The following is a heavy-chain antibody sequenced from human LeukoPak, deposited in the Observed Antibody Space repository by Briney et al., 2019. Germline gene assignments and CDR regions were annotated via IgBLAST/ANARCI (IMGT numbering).Heavy chain of an antibody. J-gene: IGHJ4*02. D-gene: IGHD3-10*01. Sequence: ASVKVSCKSSGYTFISYGITWVRQAPGQGREWMGWISPYNGNTKYEQRLEGRVTMTTDTSTSTASMELRSLRSDDTAVYYCARDSGSDSDSWGQGTLVTVSS. CDR1: GYTFISYG. V-gene: IGHV1-18*01. CDR3: ARDSGSDSDS. CDR2: ISPYNGNT.